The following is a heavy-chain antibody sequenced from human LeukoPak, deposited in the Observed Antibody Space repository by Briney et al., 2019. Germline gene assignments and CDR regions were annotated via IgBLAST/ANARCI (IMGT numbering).Heavy chain of an antibody. CDR2: INHSGST. J-gene: IGHJ4*02. CDR3: ARGQWLVY. D-gene: IGHD6-19*01. CDR1: GGSFSGYY. V-gene: IGHV4-34*01. Sequence: KPSETLSLTCAVYGGSFSGYYWSWIRQPPGKGLEWIGEINHSGSTNYNPSLKGRVTISVDTSKNQFSLKLSSVTAADTAVYYCARGQWLVYWGQGTLVTVSS.